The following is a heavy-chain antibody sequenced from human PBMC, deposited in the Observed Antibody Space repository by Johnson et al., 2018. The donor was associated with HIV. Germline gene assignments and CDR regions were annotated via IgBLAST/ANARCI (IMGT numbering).Heavy chain of an antibody. CDR1: GFTFDDYG. J-gene: IGHJ3*02. CDR3: ARELGGLMVRGSDVAFDI. Sequence: VQLLESGGGVVRPGGSLRLSCAASGFTFDDYGMSWVRQAPGKGLECVSGINWNGGSTGYADSVKGRFTISRDNAKNSLYLQMNSLRAEDTALYYCARELGGLMVRGSDVAFDIWGQGTMVTVSS. V-gene: IGHV3-20*04. CDR2: INWNGGST. D-gene: IGHD3-10*01.